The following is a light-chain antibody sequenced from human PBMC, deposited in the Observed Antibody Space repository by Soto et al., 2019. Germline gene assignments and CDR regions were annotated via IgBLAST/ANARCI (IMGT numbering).Light chain of an antibody. Sequence: VLTQSPGTLSLSPGERATLSCRASQDVLKNYLAWFQQKPGQAPRLLISAISTRASGIPDRFSGSGSGTHFNLTISRLEPEDFAVYYCQQFGTPPWTFGQGTKVE. CDR2: AIS. CDR1: QDVLKNY. V-gene: IGKV3-20*01. J-gene: IGKJ1*01. CDR3: QQFGTPPWT.